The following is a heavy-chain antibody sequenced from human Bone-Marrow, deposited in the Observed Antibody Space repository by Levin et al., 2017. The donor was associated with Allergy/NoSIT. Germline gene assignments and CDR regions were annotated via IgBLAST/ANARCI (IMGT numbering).Heavy chain of an antibody. J-gene: IGHJ6*02. CDR2: IKQDGSEK. Sequence: GGSLRLSCAASEFTFSSYWMHWVRQAPRKGLDWVANIKQDGSEKYYVDSVKGRFIISRDNAKNSLYLQMNSLRVEDTAVYYCVRAMDVWGQGTTVTVSS. CDR1: EFTFSSYW. V-gene: IGHV3-7*04. CDR3: VRAMDV.